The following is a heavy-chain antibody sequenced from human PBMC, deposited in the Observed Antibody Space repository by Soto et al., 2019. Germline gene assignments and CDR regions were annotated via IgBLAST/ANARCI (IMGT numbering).Heavy chain of an antibody. CDR1: GASITVSTYH. CDR3: ARQYSRIGSGSYYKYNWFDP. V-gene: IGHV4-39*01. D-gene: IGHD3-10*01. J-gene: IGHJ5*02. CDR2: VHYSGST. Sequence: SETLSLICTVSGASITVSTYHWGWICQPPGKGLVWIGTVHYSGSTYYNPSLKSRVTISGDTSKSQFSMKLSSVTAADTAVYYCARQYSRIGSGSYYKYNWFDPWGQGTLVTVSS.